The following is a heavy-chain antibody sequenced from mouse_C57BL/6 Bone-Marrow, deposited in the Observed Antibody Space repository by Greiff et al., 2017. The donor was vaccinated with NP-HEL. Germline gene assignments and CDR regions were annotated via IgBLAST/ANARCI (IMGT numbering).Heavy chain of an antibody. V-gene: IGHV5-9*01. CDR1: GFTFSSYT. CDR2: ISGGGGNT. CDR3: ARQYYYGSSLWFAY. Sequence: EVMLVESGGGLVKPGGSLKLSCAASGFTFSSYTMSWVRQTPEKRLEWVATISGGGGNTYYPDSVKGRFTISRDNAKNTLYLQMSSLRSEDTALYYCARQYYYGSSLWFAYWGQGTLVTVSA. D-gene: IGHD1-1*01. J-gene: IGHJ3*01.